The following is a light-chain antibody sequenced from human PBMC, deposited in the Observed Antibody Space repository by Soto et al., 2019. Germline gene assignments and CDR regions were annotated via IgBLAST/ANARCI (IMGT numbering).Light chain of an antibody. CDR3: SSYTSSTTYV. CDR2: HVS. J-gene: IGLJ1*01. CDR1: SSDVGGYNY. Sequence: SVLPQPASVSVSPGQSITISCTGSSSDVGGYNYVSWYQQHPGKAPKLMIYHVSNRPSGISSRFSGSKSGNTASLTISGLQAEDEADYYCSSYTSSTTYVFGTGTKVTVL. V-gene: IGLV2-14*01.